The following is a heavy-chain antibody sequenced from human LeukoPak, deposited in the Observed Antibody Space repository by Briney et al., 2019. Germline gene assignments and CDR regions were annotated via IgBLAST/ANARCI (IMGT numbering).Heavy chain of an antibody. CDR1: GFTVSSNY. Sequence: GGSLRLSCAASGFTVSSNYMSWVRQAPGKGLEWVSVIYSGGSTYYADSVKGRFTISRDNSKNTLYLQMNSLRAEDTAVYYCAIWRATLEYYFDYWGQGTLVTVSS. V-gene: IGHV3-53*01. D-gene: IGHD3-3*01. CDR2: IYSGGST. J-gene: IGHJ4*02. CDR3: AIWRATLEYYFDY.